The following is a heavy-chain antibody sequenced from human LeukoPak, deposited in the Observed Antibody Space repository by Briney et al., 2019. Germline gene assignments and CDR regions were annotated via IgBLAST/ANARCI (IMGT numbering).Heavy chain of an antibody. D-gene: IGHD5-18*01. V-gene: IGHV1-69*13. Sequence: ASVKVSCKASGGTFSSYAISWVRQAPGQGLEWMGGIIPIFGTANYAQKFQGRVTITADESTSTAYMELSSLRSEDTAVYYRARFPGYSYGYDYWGQGTLVTVSS. CDR3: ARFPGYSYGYDY. CDR1: GGTFSSYA. CDR2: IIPIFGTA. J-gene: IGHJ4*02.